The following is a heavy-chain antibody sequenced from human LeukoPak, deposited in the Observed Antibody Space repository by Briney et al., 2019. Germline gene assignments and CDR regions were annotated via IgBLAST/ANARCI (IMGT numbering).Heavy chain of an antibody. CDR3: ARDGLWIQNAFDI. V-gene: IGHV4-39*07. Sequence: SETLSLTCTVPGGSISSSSYYWGWIRQPPGKGLEWIGSISYSGSTYYNSSLKSRVTVSVDMSKNQFSLKLSSVTAADTAVYYCARDGLWIQNAFDIWGQGTMVTVSS. J-gene: IGHJ3*02. D-gene: IGHD5-18*01. CDR1: GGSISSSSYY. CDR2: ISYSGST.